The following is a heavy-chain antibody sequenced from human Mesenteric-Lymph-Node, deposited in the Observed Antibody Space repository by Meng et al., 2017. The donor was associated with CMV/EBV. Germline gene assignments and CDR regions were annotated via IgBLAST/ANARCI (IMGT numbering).Heavy chain of an antibody. CDR3: ARGGYYDFWSGYYPLDY. CDR2: IIPIYGTP. Sequence: SVKVSCKASRGTLSNYAISWVRQAPGQGLEWMGGIIPIYGTPDYAQKFQGRVTITTDESTSTAYMELRSLRSDDTAVYYCARGGYYDFWSGYYPLDYWGQGTLVTVSS. J-gene: IGHJ4*02. D-gene: IGHD3-3*01. CDR1: RGTLSNYA. V-gene: IGHV1-69*05.